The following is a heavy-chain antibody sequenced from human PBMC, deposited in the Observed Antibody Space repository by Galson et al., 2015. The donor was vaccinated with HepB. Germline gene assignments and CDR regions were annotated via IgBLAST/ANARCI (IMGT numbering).Heavy chain of an antibody. Sequence: ETLSLTCTVSGGSVSSDNYYWSWIRQPPGKGLEGLEWIGYIYYTGSTNYNPSLKSRLTISVDTSKNQFSLNLTSVTTADTAVYYCARQNTYSSSSFDYWGQGTLVTVSS. V-gene: IGHV4-61*01. D-gene: IGHD6-6*01. CDR3: ARQNTYSSSSFDY. CDR2: IYYTGST. J-gene: IGHJ4*02. CDR1: GGSVSSDNYY.